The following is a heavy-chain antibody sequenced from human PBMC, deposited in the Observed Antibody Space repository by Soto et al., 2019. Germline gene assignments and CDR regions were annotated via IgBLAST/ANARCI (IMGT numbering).Heavy chain of an antibody. CDR3: AKPHTGNVAFEI. J-gene: IGHJ3*02. CDR1: GFTFSSYW. Sequence: EVQLVESGGGLVQPGGSLRLSCAASGFTFSSYWMTWVRQVPGKGLEWVAYINPDGSAKSYASSVKGRFTLSRDNAKNSLYLQMNSLRAEDTAIYYCAKPHTGNVAFEIWGQGTMVTVSS. CDR2: INPDGSAK. V-gene: IGHV3-7*01. D-gene: IGHD4-4*01.